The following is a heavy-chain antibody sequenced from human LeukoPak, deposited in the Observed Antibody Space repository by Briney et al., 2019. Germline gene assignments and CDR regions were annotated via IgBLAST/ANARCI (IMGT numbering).Heavy chain of an antibody. CDR3: AKGLIGAVAGPFDAFDI. V-gene: IGHV3-7*01. J-gene: IGHJ3*02. CDR2: IKQDGSEK. CDR1: GFTFSSYW. D-gene: IGHD6-19*01. Sequence: TGGSLRLSCAASGFTFSSYWMSWVRQAPGKGLEWVANIKQDGSEKYFVDSVKGRFTISRDNAKKSLYLQMNSLRAEDTAVYYCAKGLIGAVAGPFDAFDIWGQGTMVTVSS.